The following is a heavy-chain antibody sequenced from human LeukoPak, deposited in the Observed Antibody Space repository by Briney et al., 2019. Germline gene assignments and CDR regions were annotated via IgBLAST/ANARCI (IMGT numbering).Heavy chain of an antibody. Sequence: ASVKVSCKASGYTFTSYAMHCVRQAPGQRLEWMGWINAGNGNTKYSQKFQGRVTMTTDTSTSTAYMELRSLRSDDTAVYYCARGEVATIYAFDYWGQGTLVTVSS. CDR3: ARGEVATIYAFDY. J-gene: IGHJ4*02. CDR1: GYTFTSYA. CDR2: INAGNGNT. D-gene: IGHD5-12*01. V-gene: IGHV1-3*01.